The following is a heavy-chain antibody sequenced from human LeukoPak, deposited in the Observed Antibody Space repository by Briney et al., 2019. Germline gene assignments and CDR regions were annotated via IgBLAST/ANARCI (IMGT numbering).Heavy chain of an antibody. D-gene: IGHD6-19*01. CDR3: ARDIGAVAGWFDP. J-gene: IGHJ5*02. CDR1: GGSISSYY. V-gene: IGHV4-59*01. Sequence: PSETLSLTCTVSGGSISSYYWSWIRQPPGKGLEWSGYIYYSGSTNYNPSLKSRVTISVDTSKNQFSLKLSSVTAADTAVYYCARDIGAVAGWFDPWGQGTLVTVSS. CDR2: IYYSGST.